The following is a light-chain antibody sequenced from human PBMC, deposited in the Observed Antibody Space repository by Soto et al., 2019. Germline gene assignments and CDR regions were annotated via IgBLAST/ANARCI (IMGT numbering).Light chain of an antibody. V-gene: IGKV1-9*01. Sequence: DIQLTQSPSFLSASVGDRVTISCRASQGISDYLAWYQQKPGKAPKLLIYGASTLQSGVPSRFSGSASGTEFTLTISRLQPEDFATYFCQQCNAYPLTFGGGTKQEIK. J-gene: IGKJ4*01. CDR1: QGISDY. CDR3: QQCNAYPLT. CDR2: GAS.